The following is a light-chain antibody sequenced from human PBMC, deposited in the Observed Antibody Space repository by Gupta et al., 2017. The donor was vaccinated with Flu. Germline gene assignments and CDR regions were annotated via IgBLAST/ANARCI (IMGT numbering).Light chain of an antibody. J-gene: IGKJ1*01. Sequence: DIQMTQSPSTLSASIGDRVTITCRASENINIWLAWYQQKPGKEPQLLIHTASLLESGVPSTSSGSGSGTEFTLTISRLRPDDFETYYWHNCNTYWTFGQGTKVEIK. CDR3: HNCNTYWT. V-gene: IGKV1-5*03. CDR2: TAS. CDR1: ENINIW.